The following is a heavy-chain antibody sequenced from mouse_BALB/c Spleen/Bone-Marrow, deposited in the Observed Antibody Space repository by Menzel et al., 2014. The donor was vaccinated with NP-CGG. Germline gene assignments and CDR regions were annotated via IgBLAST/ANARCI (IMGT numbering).Heavy chain of an antibody. J-gene: IGHJ2*01. Sequence: VQLQQSGPELVKPGASVKMSCKASGYTFTSSVMHWVKQKPGQGLEWTGYFNPYNDGSKYNEKFKGKATLTSDKFSSTAYMELSSLTSEDSAAYYCAKGGNYRYDFDYWGQGTTLTVSS. V-gene: IGHV1-14*01. CDR3: AKGGNYRYDFDY. D-gene: IGHD2-14*01. CDR1: GYTFTSSV. CDR2: FNPYNDGS.